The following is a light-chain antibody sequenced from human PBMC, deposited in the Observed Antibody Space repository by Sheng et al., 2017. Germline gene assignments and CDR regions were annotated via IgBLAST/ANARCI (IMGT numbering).Light chain of an antibody. CDR3: QQYDSDPWT. J-gene: IGKJ1*01. CDR2: GAS. Sequence: EIVLTQSPGTLSLSPGERATLSCRASQSVGNSLAWYLQKPGQPPRLLIYGASSRAPGIPDRFSGSRSGTDFTLTISRLEPEDFATYYCQQYDSDPWTFGQGTKVEIK. CDR1: QSVGNS. V-gene: IGKV3-20*01.